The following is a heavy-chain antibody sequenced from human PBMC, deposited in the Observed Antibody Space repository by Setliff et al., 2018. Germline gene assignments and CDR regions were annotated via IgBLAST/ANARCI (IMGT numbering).Heavy chain of an antibody. CDR1: GFNFNKYW. CDR2: INGDATIA. Sequence: GGSLRLSCTVYGFNFNKYWMYWVRQAPGKGLEWVSRINGDATIAHYADSVKGQFTVSRDNAKNTLYLQMNSLRAEDTAVYYCARDGHNVYYFDYWGLGTLVTVSS. V-gene: IGHV3-74*01. J-gene: IGHJ4*02. CDR3: ARDGHNVYYFDY. D-gene: IGHD1-1*01.